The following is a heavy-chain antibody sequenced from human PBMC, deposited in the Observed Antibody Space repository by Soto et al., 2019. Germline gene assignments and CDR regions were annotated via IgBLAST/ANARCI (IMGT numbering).Heavy chain of an antibody. V-gene: IGHV4-39*01. Sequence: SETLSLTCSVSGDSISSGDYYWSWIRQPPGEGLEWIGSIYHTGNAYYNPSLKSRVTISVDTSKNQFSLKLTSVTAADAALYYCARDFFDSSDYTTNWFDPWGQGTLVTVSS. J-gene: IGHJ5*02. CDR2: IYHTGNA. CDR1: GDSISSGDYY. D-gene: IGHD3-22*01. CDR3: ARDFFDSSDYTTNWFDP.